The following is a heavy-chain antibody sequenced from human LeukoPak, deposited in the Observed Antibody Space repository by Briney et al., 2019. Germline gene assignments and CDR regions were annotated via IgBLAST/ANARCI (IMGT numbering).Heavy chain of an antibody. J-gene: IGHJ6*02. CDR1: GFTFSSYG. Sequence: GGSLRLSCAASGFTFSSYGTHWVRQAPGKGLEWVAVISYDGSNKYYADSVKGRFTISRDNSKNTLYLQMNSLRAEDTAVYYCAKDRGYYDFWSGYYGHYYGMDVWGQGTTVTVSS. CDR2: ISYDGSNK. D-gene: IGHD3-3*01. V-gene: IGHV3-30*18. CDR3: AKDRGYYDFWSGYYGHYYGMDV.